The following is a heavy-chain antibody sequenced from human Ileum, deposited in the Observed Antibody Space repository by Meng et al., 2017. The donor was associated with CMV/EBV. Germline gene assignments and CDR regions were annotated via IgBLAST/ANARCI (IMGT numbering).Heavy chain of an antibody. CDR3: ARDIRWQIMRFDF. D-gene: IGHD3-16*01. J-gene: IGHJ4*02. Sequence: GGSLRLSCAASGFTFSSFEMNWVRLAPGKGLEWVSYISRAATYTLYADSVEGRFTISRDDAKNSLYLQMNSLREEDTAIYYCARDIRWQIMRFDFWGQGTLVTVSS. V-gene: IGHV3-48*03. CDR1: GFTFSSFE. CDR2: ISRAATYT.